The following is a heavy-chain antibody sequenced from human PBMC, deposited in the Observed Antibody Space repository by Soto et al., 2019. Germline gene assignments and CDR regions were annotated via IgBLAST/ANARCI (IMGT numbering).Heavy chain of an antibody. D-gene: IGHD5-18*01. CDR2: INSDASDI. V-gene: IGHV3-74*01. CDR1: GFTFSSYW. J-gene: IGHJ4*02. CDR3: AREGFGYSYGY. Sequence: HPGGSLRLSCAASGFTFSSYWMHWVRQAPGKGLVWVSRINSDASDIYYADSVKGRFTISRDNAKNTLYLQMNSLRAEDTAVYYCAREGFGYSYGYWGQGIQVTVSS.